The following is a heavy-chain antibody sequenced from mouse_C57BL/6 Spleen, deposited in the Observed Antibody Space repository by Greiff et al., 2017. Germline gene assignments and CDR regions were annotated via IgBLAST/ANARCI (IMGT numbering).Heavy chain of an antibody. CDR1: GFTFSNYW. V-gene: IGHV6-3*01. CDR2: IRLKSDNYAT. CDR3: TDYSLAGFAY. J-gene: IGHJ3*01. D-gene: IGHD2-12*01. Sequence: EVMLVESGGGLVQPGGSMKLSCVASGFTFSNYWMNWVRQSPEKGLEWVAQIRLKSDNYATHYAESVKGRFTISRDDSKSSVYLQMNNLRAEDTGIYYCTDYSLAGFAYWGQGTLVTVSA.